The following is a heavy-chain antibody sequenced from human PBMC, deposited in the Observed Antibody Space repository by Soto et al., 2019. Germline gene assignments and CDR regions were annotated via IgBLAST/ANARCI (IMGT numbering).Heavy chain of an antibody. Sequence: PGESLKISCKGSGYSFTSYWIGWVRQMPGKGLEWMGIIYPGDSDTRYSPSFQGQVTISADKSISTVYLQWSSLKASDTAMYYCTRDWEITVSTWSFGGFWGRGTLVTVSS. CDR2: IYPGDSDT. CDR3: TRDWEITVSTWSFGGF. CDR1: GYSFTSYW. D-gene: IGHD3-10*01. J-gene: IGHJ4*02. V-gene: IGHV5-51*01.